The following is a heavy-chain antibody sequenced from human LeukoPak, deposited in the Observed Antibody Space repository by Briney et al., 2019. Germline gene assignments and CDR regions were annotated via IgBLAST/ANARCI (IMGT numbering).Heavy chain of an antibody. CDR3: AKRSGYVGQSRRDWLDP. J-gene: IGHJ5*02. CDR2: ISGSGGNT. Sequence: SGASLRLSCAVSGFTFSSYAMSWVRQAPGKGLEWVSAISGSGGNTYYADSVKGRFTISRDNSKNTLYLQMNSLRAEDTAVYYCAKRSGYVGQSRRDWLDPWGQGALATVSS. D-gene: IGHD3-22*01. V-gene: IGHV3-23*01. CDR1: GFTFSSYA.